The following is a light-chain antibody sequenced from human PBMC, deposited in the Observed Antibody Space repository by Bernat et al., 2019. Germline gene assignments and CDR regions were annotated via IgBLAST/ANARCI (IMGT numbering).Light chain of an antibody. CDR1: QSVTSN. V-gene: IGKV3-11*01. CDR2: DAS. Sequence: EIVLTQSPATLSVSPGERVTLSCWASQSVTSNLAWYQQRPGQAPRLLIYDASNRATGIPARFSGSGSGTAFTLTISSLEPEDFAVYYCQQRSNWPITFGQGTRLEIK. CDR3: QQRSNWPIT. J-gene: IGKJ5*01.